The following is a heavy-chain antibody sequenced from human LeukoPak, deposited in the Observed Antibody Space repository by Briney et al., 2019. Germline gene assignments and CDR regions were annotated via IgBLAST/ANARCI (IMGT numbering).Heavy chain of an antibody. V-gene: IGHV1-69*13. CDR2: IIPIFGTA. Sequence: SVKVSCKASGGTFSSYAISWVRQAPGQGLEWMGGIIPIFGTANYAQKFQGRVTITADESTSTAYMELSSLGSEDTAVYYCARDLKSLAAAGFAYKWFDPWGQGTLVTVSS. CDR3: ARDLKSLAAAGFAYKWFDP. D-gene: IGHD6-13*01. CDR1: GGTFSSYA. J-gene: IGHJ5*02.